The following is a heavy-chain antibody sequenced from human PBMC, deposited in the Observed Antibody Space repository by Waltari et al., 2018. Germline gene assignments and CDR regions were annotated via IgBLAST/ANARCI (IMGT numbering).Heavy chain of an antibody. J-gene: IGHJ6*02. CDR3: ARVARRGYYYYYGMDV. CDR2: INHSGST. CDR1: GGSFSGSY. Sequence: QVQLQWGAGLLKPSETLSLTCAVYGGSFSGSYWSWIRQPPGKGLEWIGEINHSGSTNYNPSLKSRVTISVDTSKNQFSLKLSSVTAADTAVYYCARVARRGYYYYYGMDVWGQGTTVTVSS. V-gene: IGHV4-34*01.